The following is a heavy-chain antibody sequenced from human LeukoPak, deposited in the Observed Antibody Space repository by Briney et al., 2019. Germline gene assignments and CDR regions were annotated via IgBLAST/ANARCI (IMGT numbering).Heavy chain of an antibody. CDR3: ARDEAFYDSSGYPRGHAFDI. J-gene: IGHJ3*02. CDR1: GGTFSSYA. D-gene: IGHD3-22*01. CDR2: IIPILGIA. Sequence: GASVEVSCKASGGTFSSYAISWVRQAPGQGLEWMGRIIPILGIANYAQKFQGRVTITADKSTSTAYMELSSLRSEDTAVYYCARDEAFYDSSGYPRGHAFDIWGQGTMVTVSS. V-gene: IGHV1-69*04.